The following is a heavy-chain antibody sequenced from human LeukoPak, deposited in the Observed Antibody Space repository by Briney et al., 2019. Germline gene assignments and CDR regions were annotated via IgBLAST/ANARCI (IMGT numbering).Heavy chain of an antibody. V-gene: IGHV1-46*01. J-gene: IGHJ4*02. D-gene: IGHD3-9*01. CDR2: INPSVGST. CDR1: GYTFTSYY. CDR3: ARDRLTISVLGY. Sequence: ASVKVSCKASGYTFTSYYMHWVRQAPGQGLEWMGIINPSVGSTSYAQKFQGRVTITSDTSTSTVYMELSSMRSEDTAVYYCARDRLTISVLGYCSQGTLVTVSS.